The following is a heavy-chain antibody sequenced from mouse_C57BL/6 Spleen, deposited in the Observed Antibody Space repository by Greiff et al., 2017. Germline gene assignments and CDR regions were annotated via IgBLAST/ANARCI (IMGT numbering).Heavy chain of an antibody. V-gene: IGHV1-50*01. D-gene: IGHD4-1*01. Sequence: QVQLKQSGAELVKPGASVKLSCKASGYTFTSYWMQWVKQRPGQGLEWIGEIDPSDSYTNYNQKFKGKATLTVDPSSSTASMQLSSLTSEDSAVYYCARENCGHQAWFAYWGQGTLVTVSA. J-gene: IGHJ3*01. CDR1: GYTFTSYW. CDR3: ARENCGHQAWFAY. CDR2: IDPSDSYT.